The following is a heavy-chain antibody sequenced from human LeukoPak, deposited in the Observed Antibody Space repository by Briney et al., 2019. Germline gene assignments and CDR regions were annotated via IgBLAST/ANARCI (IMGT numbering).Heavy chain of an antibody. D-gene: IGHD2-8*01. J-gene: IGHJ3*02. CDR2: ISSNGGST. CDR1: GFTFSSYS. Sequence: PGGSLRLSCAASGFTFSSYSMNWVRQAPGKGLEYVSAISSNGGSTYYANSVKGRFTISRDNSKNTLYLQMGSLRAEDMAVYYCARVAYCTNGVCSGGAFDIWGQGTMVTVSS. CDR3: ARVAYCTNGVCSGGAFDI. V-gene: IGHV3-64*01.